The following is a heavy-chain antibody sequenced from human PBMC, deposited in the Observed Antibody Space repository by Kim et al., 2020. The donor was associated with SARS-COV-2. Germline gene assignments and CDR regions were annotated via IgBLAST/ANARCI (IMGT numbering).Heavy chain of an antibody. Sequence: SETLSLTCIVSGGSFSGGGYYWSRIRQHPGVGLELIGYIYYSGSTYYNPSLKSRVIISVDTSQNQYSLKLSSVTAADTVVYYCARASYSGYEPFDCWGQGTLFTVSS. D-gene: IGHD5-12*01. CDR1: GGSFSGGGYY. V-gene: IGHV4-31*03. CDR2: IYYSGST. J-gene: IGHJ4*02. CDR3: ARASYSGYEPFDC.